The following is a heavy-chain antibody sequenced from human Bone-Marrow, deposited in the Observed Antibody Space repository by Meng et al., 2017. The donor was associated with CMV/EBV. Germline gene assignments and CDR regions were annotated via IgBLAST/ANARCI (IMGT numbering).Heavy chain of an antibody. CDR3: AKDSRPAAMFYYGMHV. D-gene: IGHD2-2*01. Sequence: GGSLRLSCAASGFTFSSYAMHWVRLAPGKGLEWVAVISYDGSNKYYADSVKGRFTISRDNPKNTLYLQMNSLRVEDTAVYYCAKDSRPAAMFYYGMHVWGQGTTVTVSS. CDR1: GFTFSSYA. J-gene: IGHJ6*02. V-gene: IGHV3-30-3*01. CDR2: ISYDGSNK.